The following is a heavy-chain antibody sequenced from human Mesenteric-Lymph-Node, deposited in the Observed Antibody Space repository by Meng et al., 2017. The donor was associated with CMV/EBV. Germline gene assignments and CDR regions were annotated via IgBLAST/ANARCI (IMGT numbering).Heavy chain of an antibody. CDR3: KTGIAAGLNDY. CDR2: ITSSSISYI. CDR1: GFTFSIYS. V-gene: IGHV3-21*01. Sequence: GGSLRLSCAASGFTFSIYSMNWVRQAPGKGLEWVSSITSSSISYIYYADSVKGRFTISRDNAKNSLFLQMNSLRGEDTAVYYCKTGIAAGLNDYWGQGTLVTV. D-gene: IGHD6-13*01. J-gene: IGHJ4*02.